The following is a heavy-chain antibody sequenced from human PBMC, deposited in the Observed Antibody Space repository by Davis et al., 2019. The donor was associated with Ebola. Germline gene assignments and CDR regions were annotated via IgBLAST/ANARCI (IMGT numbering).Heavy chain of an antibody. CDR2: INHSGST. CDR1: GGSFSGYY. J-gene: IGHJ6*02. CDR3: ARLPAIYYYYYGMDV. V-gene: IGHV4-34*01. Sequence: MPGGSLRLSCAVYGGSFSGYYWSWIRQPPGKGLEWIGEINHSGSTNYNPSLKSRVTISVDTSKNQFSLKLSSVTAADTAVYYCARLPAIYYYYYGMDVWGQGTTVTVSS.